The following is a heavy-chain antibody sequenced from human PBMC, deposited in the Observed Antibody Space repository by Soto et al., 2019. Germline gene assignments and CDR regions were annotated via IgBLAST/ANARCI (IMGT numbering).Heavy chain of an antibody. CDR3: ARAPLDSDVSCGGDCNAFDI. V-gene: IGHV5-51*01. Sequence: GESLKISCKGSGYSFTSYWIGWVRQMPGKGLEWMGIIYPGDSDTRYSPSFQGQVTISADKSISTAYLQWSSLKASATAMYYCARAPLDSDVSCGGDCNAFDIWGQGTMVTVSS. CDR2: IYPGDSDT. CDR1: GYSFTSYW. D-gene: IGHD2-21*02. J-gene: IGHJ3*02.